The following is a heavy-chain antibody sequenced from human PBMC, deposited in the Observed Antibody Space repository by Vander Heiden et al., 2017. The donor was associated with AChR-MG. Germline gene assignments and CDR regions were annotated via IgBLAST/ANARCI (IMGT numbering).Heavy chain of an antibody. CDR3: ARYCSSTSCYTGYYYYMDV. CDR2: ISGSGGSS. D-gene: IGHD2-2*01. Sequence: EVPLSESGGGLLQPGGSLRLSRAAFGSTFSSYPMSWVRQAPGKGLEWVSTISGSGGSSYDADSVKGRFTISRDNSKNTLYLQMNSLRAEDTAVYHCARYCSSTSCYTGYYYYMDVWGKGDHGHRLL. CDR1: GSTFSSYP. J-gene: IGHJ6*03. V-gene: IGHV3-23*01.